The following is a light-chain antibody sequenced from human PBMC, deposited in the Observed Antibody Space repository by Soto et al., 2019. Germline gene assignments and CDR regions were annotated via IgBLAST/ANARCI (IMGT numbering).Light chain of an antibody. J-gene: IGKJ1*01. Sequence: DIQMTQSPASLSASVGYRVTITCRASQYISTYLNWYQHKPGRAPLVLIYAASSLQSGVPSRFSRSGSGTYFTLTISSLQPEEFATYDCQQSDSTPRTFGQGTKVDI. CDR3: QQSDSTPRT. V-gene: IGKV1-39*01. CDR2: AAS. CDR1: QYISTY.